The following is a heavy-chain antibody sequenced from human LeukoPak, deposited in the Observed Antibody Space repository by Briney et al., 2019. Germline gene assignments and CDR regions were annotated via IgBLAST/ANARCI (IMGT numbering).Heavy chain of an antibody. V-gene: IGHV3-21*01. CDR1: RFSFSSYS. J-gene: IGHJ4*02. D-gene: IGHD3-22*01. Sequence: GGSLRLSCAASRFSFSSYSMNWVRQAPGKGLEWVSSISRSSSNIYYADSVKGRFTISRDNAKNSLYLQMNSLRAEDTAVYYCARDRYSDYYDSSEEFDYWGQGTLVTVSS. CDR3: ARDRYSDYYDSSEEFDY. CDR2: ISRSSSNI.